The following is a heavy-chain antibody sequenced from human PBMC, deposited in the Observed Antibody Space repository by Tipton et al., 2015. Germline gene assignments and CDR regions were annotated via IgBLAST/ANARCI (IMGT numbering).Heavy chain of an antibody. V-gene: IGHV3-23*01. D-gene: IGHD2-8*01. Sequence: SLRLSCAASGFTFSSYAMNWVRQAPGKGLEWVSSISESGGNTDYADSVKGRFTISRDNSNNTLYLQMSSLRPEDTAVYYCAGGERYCNNGVCYRIPHGVDVWGQGTTVTVSS. J-gene: IGHJ6*02. CDR1: GFTFSSYA. CDR3: AGGERYCNNGVCYRIPHGVDV. CDR2: ISESGGNT.